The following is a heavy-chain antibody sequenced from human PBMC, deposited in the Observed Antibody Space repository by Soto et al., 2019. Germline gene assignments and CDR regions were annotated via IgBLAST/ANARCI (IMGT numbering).Heavy chain of an antibody. CDR1: GGTFNSFA. CDR3: ARDRVMRGNSYYYGMDV. Sequence: QVLLVQSGAEVKKPGSSMKVSCKTSGGTFNSFAISWVRLVPGQGLEWMGVIIPGFASPTYAQTLQGRVSITAVESTTTAYMELSSLRSEDTAVYYCARDRVMRGNSYYYGMDVWGQGTTVTVSS. CDR2: IIPGFASP. J-gene: IGHJ6*02. D-gene: IGHD2-21*01. V-gene: IGHV1-69*12.